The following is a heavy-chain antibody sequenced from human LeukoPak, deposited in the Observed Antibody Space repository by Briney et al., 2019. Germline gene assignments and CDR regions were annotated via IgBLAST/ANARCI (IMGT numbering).Heavy chain of an antibody. CDR1: GFTFSSYA. CDR2: ISYDGSNK. CDR3: AKVPFLEWSRDAFDI. V-gene: IGHV3-30-3*01. J-gene: IGHJ3*02. Sequence: PGGSLRLSCAASGFTFSSYAMHWVRQAPGKGLEWVAVISYDGSNKYYADSVKGRFTISRDNSKNTLYLQMNSLRAEDTAVYYCAKVPFLEWSRDAFDIWGQGTMVTVSS. D-gene: IGHD3-3*02.